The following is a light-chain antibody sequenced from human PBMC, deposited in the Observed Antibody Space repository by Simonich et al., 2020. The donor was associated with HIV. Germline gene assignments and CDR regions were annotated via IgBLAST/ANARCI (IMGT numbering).Light chain of an antibody. CDR3: QQYYSSPRT. CDR1: QSFLYISNNKNY. J-gene: IGKJ1*01. V-gene: IGKV4-1*01. CDR2: WAS. Sequence: DIVMTQSPDSLAVSLGERATINCKSRQSFLYISNNKNYLVWYQQKPGQPPKLLIYWASTRESGVPDRFSGSGSGTDFTLTISSLQAEDVAVYYCQQYYSSPRTFGQGTKVEIK.